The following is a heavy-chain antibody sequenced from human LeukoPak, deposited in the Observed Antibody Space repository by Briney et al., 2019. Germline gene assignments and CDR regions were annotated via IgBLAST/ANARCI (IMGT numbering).Heavy chain of an antibody. J-gene: IGHJ5*02. CDR3: AKDSGYSSSSGSWFDP. D-gene: IGHD6-6*01. Sequence: LTGGSLRLSCAASGFTFSSYAMSWVRRAPGKGLEWVSAISGSGGTTYYADSVKGRFTISRDNSKNTLYLQMNSLRAEDTAVYYCAKDSGYSSSSGSWFDPWGQGTLVTVSS. V-gene: IGHV3-23*01. CDR2: ISGSGGTT. CDR1: GFTFSSYA.